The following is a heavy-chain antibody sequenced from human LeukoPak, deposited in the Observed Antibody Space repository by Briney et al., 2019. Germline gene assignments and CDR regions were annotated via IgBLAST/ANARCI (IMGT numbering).Heavy chain of an antibody. V-gene: IGHV4-59*01. CDR1: GGSISSYY. CDR2: IYYSGST. D-gene: IGHD1-26*01. Sequence: PSETLSLTCTASGGSISSYYWSWIRQPPGKGLEWIGYIYYSGSTNYNPSLKSRVTISVDTSKNQFSLKLSSVTAADTAVYYCARGGASVGAPARYYYYYGMDVWGQGTTVTVSS. CDR3: ARGGASVGAPARYYYYYGMDV. J-gene: IGHJ6*02.